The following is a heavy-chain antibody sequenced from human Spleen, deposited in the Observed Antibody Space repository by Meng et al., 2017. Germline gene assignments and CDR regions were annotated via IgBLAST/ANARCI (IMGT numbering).Heavy chain of an antibody. V-gene: IGHV3-23*01. J-gene: IGHJ4*02. D-gene: IGHD6-13*01. CDR2: ISGSGGST. CDR1: GFTFSSYA. Sequence: GESLKISCAASGFTFSSYAMSWVRQAPGKGLEWVSAISGSGGSTYYADSVKGRFTISRDNSKNTLYLQMNSLKAGDTAVYYCANPPGKAAAGKGDYWGQGTLVTVSS. CDR3: ANPPGKAAAGKGDY.